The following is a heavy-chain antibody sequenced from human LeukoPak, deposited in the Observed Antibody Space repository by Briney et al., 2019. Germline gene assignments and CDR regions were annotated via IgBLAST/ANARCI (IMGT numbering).Heavy chain of an antibody. V-gene: IGHV4-34*01. CDR3: ARSYNWNSRAIDY. D-gene: IGHD1-7*01. CDR2: INHSGST. J-gene: IGHJ4*02. Sequence: PSETLSLTCAVYGGSFSGYYWSWIRQPPGKGLEWIGEINHSGSTNYNPSLKSRVTISVDTSKNQFSLKLSSVTAADTAVYYCARSYNWNSRAIDYWGQGTLVTVSS. CDR1: GGSFSGYY.